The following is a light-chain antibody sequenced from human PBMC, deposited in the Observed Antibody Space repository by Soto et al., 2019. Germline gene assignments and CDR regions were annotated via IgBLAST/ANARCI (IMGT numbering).Light chain of an antibody. CDR1: SNDIGDYNY. J-gene: IGLJ2*01. CDR2: EVN. V-gene: IGLV2-14*01. Sequence: QSALTQPASVSGSPGQSITISCTGTSNDIGDYNYVSWYQQHPGQVPKLMIYEVNYRPSGVSNRFSGSKSGNTASLTISGLQAEDEGAYYCASYTSCTTVIFCGVTKVTVL. CDR3: ASYTSCTTVI.